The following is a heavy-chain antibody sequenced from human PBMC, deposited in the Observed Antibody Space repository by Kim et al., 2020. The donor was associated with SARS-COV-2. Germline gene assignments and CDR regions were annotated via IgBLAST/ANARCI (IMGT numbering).Heavy chain of an antibody. V-gene: IGHV3-74*01. CDR1: GFTFRIYW. Sequence: GGSLRLSCAASGFTFRIYWMHWVRQAPGKGLEWLSLMNSDGSRTSYADSVKGRFTISRDNAKNTLYLQMNTLRAEDTAVYYCARSTVTTPYYGLDVWGQGTTVTVSS. D-gene: IGHD4-4*01. J-gene: IGHJ6*02. CDR3: ARSTVTTPYYGLDV. CDR2: MNSDGSRT.